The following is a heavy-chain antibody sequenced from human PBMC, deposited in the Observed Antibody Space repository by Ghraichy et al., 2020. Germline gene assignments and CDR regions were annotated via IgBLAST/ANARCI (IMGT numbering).Heavy chain of an antibody. V-gene: IGHV1-8*01. CDR3: ARGRVVLNYYYYYMAV. D-gene: IGHD3-3*01. Sequence: ASVKVSCKASGYNFTSYDSNWVRQATGQGLEWMGWMNPNSGNTGYAQKFQGRVTMTRNTSISTAYMELSSLRSEDTAVYYCARGRVVLNYYYYYMAVWGKGTTVTVS. CDR1: GYNFTSYD. CDR2: MNPNSGNT. J-gene: IGHJ6*03.